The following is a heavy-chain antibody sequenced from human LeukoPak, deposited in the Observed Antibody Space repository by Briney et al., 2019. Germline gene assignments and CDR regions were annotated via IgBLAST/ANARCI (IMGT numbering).Heavy chain of an antibody. CDR2: ISGSGGST. V-gene: IGHV3-23*01. J-gene: IGHJ4*02. CDR3: AKDLALRYFDWLSAFDY. D-gene: IGHD3-9*01. Sequence: QPGGSLRLSCAASGFTFSSYAMSWVRQAPGKGLEWVSAISGSGGSTYYADSVKGRFTISRDNSKNTLYLQMNSLRAEDTAVYYCAKDLALRYFDWLSAFDYWGQGTLVTVSS. CDR1: GFTFSSYA.